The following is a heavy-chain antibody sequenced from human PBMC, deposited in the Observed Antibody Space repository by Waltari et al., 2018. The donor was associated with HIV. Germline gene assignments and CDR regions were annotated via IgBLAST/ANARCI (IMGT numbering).Heavy chain of an antibody. CDR2: ISSSGGAV. V-gene: IGHV3-11*01. D-gene: IGHD3-10*01. Sequence: QVQLVESGGGLVKPGGSLRLSCAASGFTFSDNYMSWIRQAPGKGLEWVSYISSSGGAVFYADSVKGRFTISRDNAKKTLYLQMSSLRAEDTAIYYCAGRGVTCSATSCYDSWGQGTRVTVSS. CDR3: AGRGVTCSATSCYDS. J-gene: IGHJ4*02. CDR1: GFTFSDNY.